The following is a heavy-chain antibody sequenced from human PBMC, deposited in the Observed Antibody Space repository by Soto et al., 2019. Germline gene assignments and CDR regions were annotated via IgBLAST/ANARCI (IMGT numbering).Heavy chain of an antibody. CDR3: AREYYDSSGSFNCFDP. Sequence: PSETLSLTCTVSGGSISSYYWSWIRQPPGKGLEWIGYIYYSGSTNYNPSLKSRVTISVDTSKNQFSLKLSSVTAADTAVYYCAREYYDSSGSFNCFDPSGQGTLVTVSS. D-gene: IGHD3-22*01. CDR1: GGSISSYY. V-gene: IGHV4-59*01. CDR2: IYYSGST. J-gene: IGHJ5*02.